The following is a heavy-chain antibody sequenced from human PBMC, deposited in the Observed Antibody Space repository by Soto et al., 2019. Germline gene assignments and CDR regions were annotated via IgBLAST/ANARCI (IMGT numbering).Heavy chain of an antibody. CDR3: ARVLGRDIVGAGENYYGMDV. D-gene: IGHD2-15*01. V-gene: IGHV3-21*04. J-gene: IGHJ6*02. CDR1: GFTFSSYS. Sequence: EVQLVESGGGLVKPGGSLRLSCAASGFTFSSYSMNWVCQAPGKGLEWVSSISSSSNYIYYADSVKGRFTMSRDNAEKSLYLQMNSLRAEDTAVYYCARVLGRDIVGAGENYYGMDVWGQGTTVTVSS. CDR2: ISSSSNYI.